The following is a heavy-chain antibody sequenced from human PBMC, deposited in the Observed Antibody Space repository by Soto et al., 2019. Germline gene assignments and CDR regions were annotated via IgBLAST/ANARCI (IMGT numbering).Heavy chain of an antibody. CDR2: INWNSGTI. Sequence: EEQLVESGGGLVQPGRSLRLSCATSGFTFDDYAMHWVRQAPGKGLEWVSGINWNSGTIGYVDSVKGRFTISRDNAKNSLYLQMNSLRAEDTALYYCAKGDSSNWYPLQGFDYWGQGTLVTVSS. D-gene: IGHD6-13*01. CDR3: AKGDSSNWYPLQGFDY. CDR1: GFTFDDYA. J-gene: IGHJ4*02. V-gene: IGHV3-9*01.